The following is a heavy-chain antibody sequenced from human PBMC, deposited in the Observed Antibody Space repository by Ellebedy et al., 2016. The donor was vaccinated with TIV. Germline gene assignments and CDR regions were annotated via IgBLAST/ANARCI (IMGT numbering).Heavy chain of an antibody. J-gene: IGHJ6*02. Sequence: AASVKVSCKASGYTFTSYGISWVRQAPGQGLEWMGWISPSNGNTNYAQNLQGRVTMTTDTSTSTAYMELRSLRSDDTAVYYCARSSIAARGVRAVLDYYYGMDVWGQGTTVTVSS. CDR1: GYTFTSYG. D-gene: IGHD6-6*01. V-gene: IGHV1-18*04. CDR3: ARSSIAARGVRAVLDYYYGMDV. CDR2: ISPSNGNT.